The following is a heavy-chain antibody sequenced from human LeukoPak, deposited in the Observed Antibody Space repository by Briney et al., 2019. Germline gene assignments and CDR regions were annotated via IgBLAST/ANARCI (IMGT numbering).Heavy chain of an antibody. CDR1: GGTFNNYA. Sequence: SVKVSCKASGGTFNNYAITWVRQAPGQGLEWMGGIIPIFGTAIYAQKFQGRVTITADKSTGTAYMDLPSLTSEDTAVYFCARAGTVTPGDAFDIWGQGTMVTVSS. CDR3: ARAGTVTPGDAFDI. V-gene: IGHV1-69*06. D-gene: IGHD4-11*01. J-gene: IGHJ3*02. CDR2: IIPIFGTA.